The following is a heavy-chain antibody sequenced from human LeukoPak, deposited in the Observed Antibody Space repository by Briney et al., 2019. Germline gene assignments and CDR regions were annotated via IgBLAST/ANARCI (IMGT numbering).Heavy chain of an antibody. CDR2: MNQDGSAK. CDR3: ATYTHWVAGDV. D-gene: IGHD3-16*01. Sequence: GGSLRLSCAASGFTFSDSWMSWVRQAPGKGLEWVANMNQDGSAKGYVDSVKGRFTISRDNARNSLYLQMSSLRPEDTAVYYCATYTHWVAGDVWRQGTTVTVSS. J-gene: IGHJ6*02. V-gene: IGHV3-7*01. CDR1: GFTFSDSW.